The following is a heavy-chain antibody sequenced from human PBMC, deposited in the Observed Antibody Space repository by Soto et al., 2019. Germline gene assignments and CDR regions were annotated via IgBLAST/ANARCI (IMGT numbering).Heavy chain of an antibody. CDR1: GSTFSSYA. J-gene: IGHJ3*02. CDR3: ACSYYYDSSGYSDAFDI. Sequence: GGSLRLSCAASGSTFSSYAMSWVRQAPGKGLEWVSAISGSGGSTYYADSVKGRFTISRDNSKNTLYLQMNSLRAEDTAVYYCACSYYYDSSGYSDAFDIWGQGTMVTVSS. V-gene: IGHV3-23*01. D-gene: IGHD3-22*01. CDR2: ISGSGGST.